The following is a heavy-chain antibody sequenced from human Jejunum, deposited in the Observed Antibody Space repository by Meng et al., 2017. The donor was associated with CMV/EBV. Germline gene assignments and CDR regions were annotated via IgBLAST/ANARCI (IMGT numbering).Heavy chain of an antibody. Sequence: CALNGGSFSGYYWTWIRQPPGKGLEWIGEINHSEAADYSPYLKGRVTISVGTSKSQFSLTLRSVTAADTAVYYCARGDQGKQLILYYWGQGTLVTVSS. CDR3: ARGDQGKQLILYY. J-gene: IGHJ4*02. CDR1: GGSFSGYY. D-gene: IGHD2-8*02. CDR2: INHSEAA. V-gene: IGHV4-34*01.